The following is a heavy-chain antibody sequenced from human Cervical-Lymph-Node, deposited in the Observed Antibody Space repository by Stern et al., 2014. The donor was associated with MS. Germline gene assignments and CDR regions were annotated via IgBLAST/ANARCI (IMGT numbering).Heavy chain of an antibody. CDR1: GGSISNGGYY. V-gene: IGHV4-31*03. CDR3: ATSPYSFLNVGAFDI. Sequence: QVQLVQSGPGLVKPSQTLSLTCTVSGGSISNGGYYWSWIRQHPGKGLEWIGYIFYSGSTYYNPSVNSRVTISLDTSKNQFSLKLSSVTAADTAVYFCATSPYSFLNVGAFDIWGQGTMVTVSS. J-gene: IGHJ3*02. D-gene: IGHD2/OR15-2a*01. CDR2: IFYSGST.